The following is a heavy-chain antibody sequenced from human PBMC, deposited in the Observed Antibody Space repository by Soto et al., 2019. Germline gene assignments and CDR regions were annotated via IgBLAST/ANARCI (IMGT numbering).Heavy chain of an antibody. Sequence: QVQLVESGGGVVQPGKSLSLSCAASGFTFSHYGMHWVRQAPGKGLEWVALMSFGGTNQYYADSVKGRFTISRDNSQNTLSLQMNTLTTDDTVVYYCAKAFSDGFGASPLHYWGPGTLVTVSS. CDR2: MSFGGTNQ. CDR1: GFTFSHYG. CDR3: AKAFSDGFGASPLHY. D-gene: IGHD3-10*01. V-gene: IGHV3-30*18. J-gene: IGHJ4*02.